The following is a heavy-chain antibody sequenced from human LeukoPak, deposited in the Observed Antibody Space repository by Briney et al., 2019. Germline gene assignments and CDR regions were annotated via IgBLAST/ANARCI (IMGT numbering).Heavy chain of an antibody. J-gene: IGHJ4*02. D-gene: IGHD5-24*01. CDR2: IFSNGDT. Sequence: GGSLRLSCTASEFTVSRNYMLWVRQAPGKGLEWVSLIFSNGDTHYADSVKGRFTISRDTSKNTASLQMNSLRVEDTAMYYCTRDQMNYWGQGTLVTVSS. CDR1: EFTVSRNY. CDR3: TRDQMNY. V-gene: IGHV3-53*01.